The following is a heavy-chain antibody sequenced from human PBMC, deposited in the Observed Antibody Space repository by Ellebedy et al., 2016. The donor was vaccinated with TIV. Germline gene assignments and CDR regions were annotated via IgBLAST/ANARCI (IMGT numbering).Heavy chain of an antibody. J-gene: IGHJ4*02. V-gene: IGHV4-39*07. CDR2: AYYSGAT. Sequence: MPSETLSLTCTVSGDSIRRSSYYWNWIRQPPGKGLEWVGSAYYSGATYYNPSLKSRVTVSVDSSKKVFSLKLTSVTAADTAVYDCGVGGGIAVADSWGQGTLVTVSS. CDR3: GVGGGIAVADS. D-gene: IGHD6-19*01. CDR1: GDSIRRSSYY.